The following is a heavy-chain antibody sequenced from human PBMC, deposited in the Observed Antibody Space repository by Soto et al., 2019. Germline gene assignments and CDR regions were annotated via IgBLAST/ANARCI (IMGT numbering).Heavy chain of an antibody. CDR2: ISSTTNYI. Sequence: VSLRLSCAASGFTFTRFSMNWVRQAPGKGLEWVSSISSTTNYIYYGDSMKGRFTISRDNAKNSLYLEMNSLRADDTAVYYCARESEDLTSNFDYWGQGTLVPVSS. CDR3: ARESEDLTSNFDY. J-gene: IGHJ4*02. V-gene: IGHV3-21*06. CDR1: GFTFTRFS.